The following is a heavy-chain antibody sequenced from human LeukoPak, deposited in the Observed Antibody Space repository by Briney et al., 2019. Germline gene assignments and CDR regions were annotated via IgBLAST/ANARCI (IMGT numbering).Heavy chain of an antibody. J-gene: IGHJ4*02. CDR3: TRDLVGATSDF. V-gene: IGHV3-30*03. D-gene: IGHD1-26*01. Sequence: GGSLRLSCAASGFTFSSYGMHWVRQAPGKGLEWVAVISYDGSNKYYADSVKGRFTISRDNSKNTLYLQMNSLRAEDTAVYYCTRDLVGATSDFWGQGTLVTVSS. CDR1: GFTFSSYG. CDR2: ISYDGSNK.